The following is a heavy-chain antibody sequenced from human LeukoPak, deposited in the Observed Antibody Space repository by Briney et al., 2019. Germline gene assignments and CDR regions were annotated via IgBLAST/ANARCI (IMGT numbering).Heavy chain of an antibody. J-gene: IGHJ1*01. V-gene: IGHV4-39*01. CDR1: GGSISSSSYY. CDR3: ANRITMVRGVIASAEYFQH. D-gene: IGHD3-10*01. CDR2: IYYSGST. Sequence: SETLSLTCTVSGGSISSSSYYWGWIRQPPGKGLEWIGSIYYSGSTYYNPSLKSRVTISVDTSKNQCSLKLSSVTDADTAVYYCANRITMVRGVIASAEYFQHWGQGTLVTVSS.